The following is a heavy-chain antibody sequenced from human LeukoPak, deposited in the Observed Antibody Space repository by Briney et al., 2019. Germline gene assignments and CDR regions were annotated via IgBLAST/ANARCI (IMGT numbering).Heavy chain of an antibody. CDR1: GGSISSSSYY. D-gene: IGHD6-13*01. CDR2: IYYSGST. V-gene: IGHV4-39*07. J-gene: IGHJ3*02. CDR3: ARDHRIAAAGFDAFDI. Sequence: SETLSLTCTVSGGSISSSSYYWGWIRQPPGKGLEWIGSIYYSGSTYYNPSLKSRVTISVDTSKNQFSLKLSSVTAADTAVYYCARDHRIAAAGFDAFDIWGQGTMVTVSS.